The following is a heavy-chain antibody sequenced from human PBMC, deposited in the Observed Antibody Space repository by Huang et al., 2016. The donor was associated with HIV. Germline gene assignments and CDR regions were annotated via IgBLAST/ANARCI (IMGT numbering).Heavy chain of an antibody. CDR2: IMGTSNNI. V-gene: IGHV3-48*01. D-gene: IGHD3-22*01. Sequence: EVQLVESGGALVQPGGSLKLSCVVSGFYFSKYSMNWVRQAPGKCLEWVSYIMGTSNNIYYADSVKGRFTISRDNAKNSVFLQMRSLRAEDTALYYCARTEMEYYYGSSGYYPDYWGQGTQVTVSS. CDR3: ARTEMEYYYGSSGYYPDY. J-gene: IGHJ4*02. CDR1: GFYFSKYS.